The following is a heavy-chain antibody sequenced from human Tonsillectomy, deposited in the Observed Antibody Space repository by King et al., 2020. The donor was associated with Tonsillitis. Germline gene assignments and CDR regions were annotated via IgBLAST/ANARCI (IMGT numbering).Heavy chain of an antibody. V-gene: IGHV3-30*01. D-gene: IGHD6-13*01. J-gene: IGHJ3*01. CDR2: IAFDGSNE. CDR1: GFAFNNYA. Sequence: VQLVESGGGVVQPGRSLRLSCTASGFAFNNYAMHWVRQAPGKGLKWVAVIAFDGSNEYYADSVKGRFTISRDSSRNTLYLQMNSLRVEDMAVYYCATPDSTSWPPHTFDLWGQGTMVIVSS. CDR3: ATPDSTSWPPHTFDL.